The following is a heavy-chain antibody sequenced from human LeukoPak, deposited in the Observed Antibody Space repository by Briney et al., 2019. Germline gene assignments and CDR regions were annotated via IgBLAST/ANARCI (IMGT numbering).Heavy chain of an antibody. CDR2: INPNSGST. J-gene: IGHJ4*02. Sequence: ASVKVSCKASGYTFTGYYMHWVRQAPGQGLEWMGWINPNSGSTNYAQKFQGRVTMTRDTSISTAFMDLSRLRSDDTAVYYCARRGNYDDYFDYWGQGTLVTVSS. CDR1: GYTFTGYY. CDR3: ARRGNYDDYFDY. D-gene: IGHD1-7*01. V-gene: IGHV1-2*02.